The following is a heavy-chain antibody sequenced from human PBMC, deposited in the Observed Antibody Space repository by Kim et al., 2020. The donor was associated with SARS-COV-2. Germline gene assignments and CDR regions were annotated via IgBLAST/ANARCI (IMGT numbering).Heavy chain of an antibody. D-gene: IGHD3-10*01. CDR3: AALDTVQVPGGI. V-gene: IGHV3-7*01. Sequence: YVDSVKGRFTRSGDNAKSSLYLQMSSLRTEDTAIYYCAALDTVQVPGGIWGQGTLVTVSS. J-gene: IGHJ4*02.